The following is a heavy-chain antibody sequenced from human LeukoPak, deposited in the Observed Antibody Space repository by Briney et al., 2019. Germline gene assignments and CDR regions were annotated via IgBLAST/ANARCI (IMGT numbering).Heavy chain of an antibody. J-gene: IGHJ6*03. D-gene: IGHD1-26*01. V-gene: IGHV4-30-4*08. CDR2: NYYSGST. Sequence: SETLSLTCTVSGGSISSGDYYWSWIRQPPGKGLEWIGYNYYSGSTYYNPSLKSRVTISVDTSKNQFSLKLSSVTAADTAVYYCANGIVGAPDYYMDVWGKGTTVTVSS. CDR3: ANGIVGAPDYYMDV. CDR1: GGSISSGDYY.